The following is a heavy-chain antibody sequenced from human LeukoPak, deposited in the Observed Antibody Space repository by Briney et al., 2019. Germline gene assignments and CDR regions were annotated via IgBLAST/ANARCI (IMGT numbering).Heavy chain of an antibody. CDR1: GFTFSSYG. CDR2: IRYDGSNK. CDR3: AKDRTIFGVVNWFDP. V-gene: IGHV3-30*02. Sequence: GGSLRLSCAASGFTFSSYGMRWVRQAPGKGLEWVAFIRYDGSNKYYADSVKGRFTISRDNSKNTLYLQMNSLRAEDTAVYYCAKDRTIFGVVNWFDPWGQGTLVTVSS. J-gene: IGHJ5*02. D-gene: IGHD3-3*01.